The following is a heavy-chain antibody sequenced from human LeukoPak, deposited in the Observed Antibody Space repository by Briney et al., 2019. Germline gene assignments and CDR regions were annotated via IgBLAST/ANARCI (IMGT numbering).Heavy chain of an antibody. Sequence: ASVKVSCKASGYTFTSYGISWVRQTPGQALEWMGWISAYNGNTNYAQKLQGRVTITADKSTSTAYMELSSLRSEDTAVYYCARDHLYYYDSSGYPYYYYYMDVWGKGTTVTVSS. V-gene: IGHV1-18*01. CDR3: ARDHLYYYDSSGYPYYYYYMDV. CDR2: ISAYNGNT. J-gene: IGHJ6*03. D-gene: IGHD3-22*01. CDR1: GYTFTSYG.